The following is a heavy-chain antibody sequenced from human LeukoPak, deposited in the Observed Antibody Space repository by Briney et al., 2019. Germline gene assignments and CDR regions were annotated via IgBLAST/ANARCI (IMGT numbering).Heavy chain of an antibody. Sequence: SETLSLTCTVSGYSISSGYYWGWIRQPPGKGLEWIGSIYHSGSTYYDPSLKSRVTISVDTSKNRFSLKLSSVTAADTAVYYCAREAKQQLVRNIDYWGQGTLVTVSS. CDR2: IYHSGST. CDR1: GYSISSGYY. V-gene: IGHV4-38-2*02. CDR3: AREAKQQLVRNIDY. J-gene: IGHJ4*02. D-gene: IGHD6-13*01.